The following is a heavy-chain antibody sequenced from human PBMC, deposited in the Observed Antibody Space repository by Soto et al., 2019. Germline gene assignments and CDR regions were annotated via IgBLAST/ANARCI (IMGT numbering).Heavy chain of an antibody. CDR1: GFTFTSYT. Sequence: VGSLRLSCAASGFTFTSYTMNWVRQAPGKGLEWVSSISSSSDYIYYADSMKGRVTISRDDAKNSLFLDMNSLTGEDTAVYYCARARVYATGPLDFWGQGTLVTVSS. D-gene: IGHD6-13*01. V-gene: IGHV3-21*06. CDR2: ISSSSDYI. CDR3: ARARVYATGPLDF. J-gene: IGHJ4*02.